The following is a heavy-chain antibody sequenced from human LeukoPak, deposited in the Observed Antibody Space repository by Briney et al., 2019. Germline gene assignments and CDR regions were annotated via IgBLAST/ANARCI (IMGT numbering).Heavy chain of an antibody. CDR2: ISYDGSNK. CDR3: ARDQRLLGVGATPDY. Sequence: PGGSLRLSCAASGFTFSSYAMSWVRQAPGKGLEWVAVISYDGSNKYYADSVKGRFTISRDNSKNTLYLQMNSLRAEDTAVYYCARDQRLLGVGATPDYWGQGTLVTVSS. V-gene: IGHV3-30*04. CDR1: GFTFSSYA. D-gene: IGHD1-26*01. J-gene: IGHJ4*02.